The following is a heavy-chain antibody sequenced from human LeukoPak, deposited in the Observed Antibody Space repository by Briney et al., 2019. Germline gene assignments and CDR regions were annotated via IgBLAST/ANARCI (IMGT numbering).Heavy chain of an antibody. CDR2: LTDSGGTT. CDR1: GFTFSSYA. V-gene: IGHV3-23*01. CDR3: ARAVSSGYDPFDY. J-gene: IGHJ4*02. Sequence: PGGSLRLSCVASGFTFSSYAMGWVRQAPGKRPEWVSSLTDSGGTTYYVDSVKGRFTISRDNSKNTLYLQMNSLRAEDTAVYYCARAVSSGYDPFDYWGQGTLVTVSS. D-gene: IGHD3-22*01.